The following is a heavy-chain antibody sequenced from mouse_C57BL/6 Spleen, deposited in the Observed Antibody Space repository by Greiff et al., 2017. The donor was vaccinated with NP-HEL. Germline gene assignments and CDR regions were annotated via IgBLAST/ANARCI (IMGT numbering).Heavy chain of an antibody. Sequence: VQLQQSGTELVKPGASVKLSCKASGYTFTSYWMHWVKQRPGQGLEWIGNINPSNGGTNYNEKFKSKATLTVDKSSSTAYMQLSSLTSEDSAVYYCAREGGYYGSSWNYWGQGTTLTVSS. CDR1: GYTFTSYW. CDR3: AREGGYYGSSWNY. V-gene: IGHV1-53*01. J-gene: IGHJ2*01. D-gene: IGHD1-1*01. CDR2: INPSNGGT.